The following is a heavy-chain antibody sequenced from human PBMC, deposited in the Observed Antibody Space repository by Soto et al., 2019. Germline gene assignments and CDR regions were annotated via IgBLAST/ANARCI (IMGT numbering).Heavy chain of an antibody. Sequence: SSLKVSCKASGGTFSSYAIGWVRQAPGQGLEWMGGIIPIFGTANYAQKFQGRVTITADKSTSTAYMELSSLRSEDTAVYYCARDLKNSSGQCYYYNCMDVWGQGTTVTVSS. CDR2: IIPIFGTA. V-gene: IGHV1-69*06. CDR1: GGTFSSYA. D-gene: IGHD3-22*01. CDR3: ARDLKNSSGQCYYYNCMDV. J-gene: IGHJ6*02.